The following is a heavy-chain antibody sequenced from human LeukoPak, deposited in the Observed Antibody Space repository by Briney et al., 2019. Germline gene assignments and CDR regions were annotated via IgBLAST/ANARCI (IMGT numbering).Heavy chain of an antibody. CDR3: ASLVGATNFDY. D-gene: IGHD1-26*01. CDR1: GFTFSSYA. J-gene: IGHJ4*02. V-gene: IGHV3-30-3*01. CDR2: ISYDGSNK. Sequence: GRSLRLSCAASGFTFSSYAMHWVRQAPGKGLEWVAVISYDGSNKYYADSVKGRFTISRDNSKNTLYLQMNSLRAEDTAVYYCASLVGATNFDYWGQGNLVTVSS.